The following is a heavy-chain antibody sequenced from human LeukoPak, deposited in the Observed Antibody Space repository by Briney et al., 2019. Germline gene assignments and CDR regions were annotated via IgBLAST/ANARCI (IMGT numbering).Heavy chain of an antibody. CDR2: ISYDGSNK. V-gene: IGHV3-30*03. Sequence: PGRSLRLSCAASGFIFSSYGMHWVRQAPGKGLEWVAVISYDGSNKYDVDSVKGRFTISRDNSKNTLYLQMNSLRAEDTAVYYCVFGAWELLDDAFDIWGQGTMVTVSS. CDR1: GFIFSSYG. J-gene: IGHJ3*02. CDR3: VFGAWELLDDAFDI. D-gene: IGHD1-26*01.